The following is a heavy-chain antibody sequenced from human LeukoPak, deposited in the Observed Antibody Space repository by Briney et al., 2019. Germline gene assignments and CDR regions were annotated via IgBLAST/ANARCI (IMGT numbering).Heavy chain of an antibody. CDR2: ISGSSKHV. J-gene: IGHJ6*03. D-gene: IGHD3-3*01. V-gene: IGHV3-21*01. CDR3: ARPDYDYWTGSLGGHYMDV. Sequence: GGSLRLSCAASGYTFSSYAMSWVRQAPGKGLKWVSSISGSSKHVYYGDLVKGRFTISRDNARNSLYLQMDSLRAEDTAVYYCARPDYDYWTGSLGGHYMDVWGKGTTVTVSS. CDR1: GYTFSSYA.